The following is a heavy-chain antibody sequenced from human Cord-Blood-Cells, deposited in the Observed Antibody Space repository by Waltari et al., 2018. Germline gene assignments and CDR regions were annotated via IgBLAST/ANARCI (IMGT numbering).Heavy chain of an antibody. CDR1: GYTFTGYY. Sequence: QVQLVQSGAEVKKPGASVKVSCKASGYTFTGYYMNWVRQAPVQGIEWMGWISTSSGGTNDAQKFQEWVTMTRDTSNSTAYMELSRLRSYDTAVYYCARAKNSSWFDPWGQGTLVTVSS. J-gene: IGHJ5*02. CDR3: ARAKNSSWFDP. V-gene: IGHV1-2*04. CDR2: ISTSSGGT. D-gene: IGHD6-13*01.